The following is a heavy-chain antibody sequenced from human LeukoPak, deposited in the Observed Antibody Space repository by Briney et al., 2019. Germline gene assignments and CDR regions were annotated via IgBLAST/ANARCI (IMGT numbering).Heavy chain of an antibody. J-gene: IGHJ3*02. CDR2: ISAYNGNT. D-gene: IGHD5-24*01. CDR1: AYTFTTYG. V-gene: IGHV1-18*01. CDR3: ARGVATIGGLAFDI. Sequence: ASVKVSCKSSAYTFTTYGISWVRQAPGQGLEWMGWISAYNGNTNYAQKLQGRVTMTTDTSTSTAYMELRSLRSDDTAVYYCARGVATIGGLAFDIWGQGTMVTVSS.